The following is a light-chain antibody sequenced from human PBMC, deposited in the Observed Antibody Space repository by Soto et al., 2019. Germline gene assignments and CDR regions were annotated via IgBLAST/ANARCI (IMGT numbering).Light chain of an antibody. CDR3: QQYNNWPPWT. CDR1: QSVTSS. Sequence: EIVMTQSPATLSVSPGERVALSCRASQSVTSSLAWYQQKPGQAPRLLIYGASTRATGVPDRFSGSGSGTEFTLTISSLQSEDFAVYYCQQYNNWPPWTFGQGTKVEIK. CDR2: GAS. V-gene: IGKV3-15*01. J-gene: IGKJ1*01.